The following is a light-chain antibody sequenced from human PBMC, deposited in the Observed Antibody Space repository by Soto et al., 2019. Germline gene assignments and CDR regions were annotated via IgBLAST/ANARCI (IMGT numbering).Light chain of an antibody. CDR2: GAN. V-gene: IGLV2-23*02. CDR3: CSYAGISSFYV. CDR1: SSDVGSYNL. Sequence: QSVLTQPASVSGSPGQSITISCTGTSSDVGSYNLVSWYQQHPGKAPKLMIYGANKRPSGVSNRISGSKSGNTASLTISGLQAEDEADYYCCSYAGISSFYVFGTGNKVYVL. J-gene: IGLJ1*01.